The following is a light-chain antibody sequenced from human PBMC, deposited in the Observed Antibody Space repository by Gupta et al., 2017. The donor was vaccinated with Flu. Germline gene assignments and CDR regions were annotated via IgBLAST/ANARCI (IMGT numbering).Light chain of an antibody. CDR3: QSADSTGASRV. Sequence: SQLTQPPEMSVSLGQTATITCSGAALSKQYDYWDRQRPGQAPVLLIFKDTERASGIPDRISGSSSGTRVTLTIRGVQTEDEADYYCQSADSTGASRVFGGGT. CDR1: ALSKQY. J-gene: IGLJ3*02. CDR2: KDT. V-gene: IGLV3-25*02.